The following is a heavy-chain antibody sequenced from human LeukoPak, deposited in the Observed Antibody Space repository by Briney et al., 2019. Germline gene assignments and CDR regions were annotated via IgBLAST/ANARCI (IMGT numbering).Heavy chain of an antibody. CDR3: AKARWGYFQH. V-gene: IGHV3-9*01. Sequence: GRSLRLSCAASGFTFDDYAMHWVRQAPGKGLEWVSGISWNSGSIGYADSVKGRFTISRDNAKNSLYLQMNSLRAEDTALYYCAKARWGYFQHWGQGTLVTVS. J-gene: IGHJ1*01. CDR2: ISWNSGSI. CDR1: GFTFDDYA. D-gene: IGHD3-16*01.